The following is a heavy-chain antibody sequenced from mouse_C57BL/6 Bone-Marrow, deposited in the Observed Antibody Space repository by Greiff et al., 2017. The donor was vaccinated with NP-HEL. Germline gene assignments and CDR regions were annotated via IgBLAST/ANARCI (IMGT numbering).Heavy chain of an antibody. J-gene: IGHJ2*01. V-gene: IGHV1-61*01. D-gene: IGHD1-1*01. Sequence: VQLQQPGAELVRPGSSVKLSCKASGYTFTSYWMDWVKQRPGQGLEWIGNIYPSDSETHYNQKFKDKATLTVDKSSSTAYMQLSSLTSEDSAVYYCARSTTVEAANDYWGQGTTLTVSS. CDR2: IYPSDSET. CDR1: GYTFTSYW. CDR3: ARSTTVEAANDY.